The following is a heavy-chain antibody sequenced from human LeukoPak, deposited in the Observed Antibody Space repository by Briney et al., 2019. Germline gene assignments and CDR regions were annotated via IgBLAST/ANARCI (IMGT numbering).Heavy chain of an antibody. J-gene: IGHJ6*03. D-gene: IGHD6-6*01. Sequence: GGSLRLSCAASGFTFSSYAMSWVRQAPGKGLEWVSAISGSGGSTYYADSVKGRFTISRDNSKNTLYLQMNSLRAEDTAVYYCAKDLRWQLVYYYYYMDVRGKGTTVTVSS. CDR1: GFTFSSYA. CDR2: ISGSGGST. CDR3: AKDLRWQLVYYYYYMDV. V-gene: IGHV3-23*01.